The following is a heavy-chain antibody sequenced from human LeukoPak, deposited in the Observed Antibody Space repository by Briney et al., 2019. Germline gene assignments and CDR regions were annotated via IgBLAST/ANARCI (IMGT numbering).Heavy chain of an antibody. D-gene: IGHD2-2*01. CDR1: GGSISSYY. CDR2: IYYSGST. CDR3: ARGRGVVVPAAIGNWFDP. Sequence: SETLSLTCTVSGGSISSYYWSWIRQPPGKGLEWIGYIYYSGSTNYNPSLKSRVTISVDTSKNQFSLKLSSVTAADTAVYYCARGRGVVVPAAIGNWFDPWGQGTLVTVSS. V-gene: IGHV4-59*01. J-gene: IGHJ5*02.